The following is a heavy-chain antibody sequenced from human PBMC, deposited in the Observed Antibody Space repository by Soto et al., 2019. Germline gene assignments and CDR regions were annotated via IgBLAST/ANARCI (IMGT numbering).Heavy chain of an antibody. CDR1: GDTDTSYA. CDR3: ARGEVWKRVARPLFDY. CDR2: TSAGNDNP. D-gene: IGHD3-16*01. V-gene: IGHV1-3*01. Sequence: QVQLVQSGAEVKKPGASVKVSCYTSGDTDTSYATHLVRQAHGQRPEWMGWTSAGNDNPKYSETLRDRGTITSGSSAGTAYRALASLTSEDTAVYHCARGEVWKRVARPLFDYWGQGPLVAVS. J-gene: IGHJ4*02.